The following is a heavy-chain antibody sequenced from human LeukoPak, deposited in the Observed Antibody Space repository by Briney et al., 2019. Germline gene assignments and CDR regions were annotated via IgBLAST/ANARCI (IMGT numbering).Heavy chain of an antibody. CDR2: IYHNGST. D-gene: IGHD1-1*01. V-gene: IGHV4-38-2*02. J-gene: IGHJ4*02. CDR3: AKITTLDY. Sequence: SETLSLTCSVFGYSITSGYYWGWIRQPPGKGLEWIGTIYHNGSTSYNPSLKSRVTISVDTSKNQFSLRLNSVVAADTAIYYCAKITTLDYWGQGTLVTVSS. CDR1: GYSITSGYY.